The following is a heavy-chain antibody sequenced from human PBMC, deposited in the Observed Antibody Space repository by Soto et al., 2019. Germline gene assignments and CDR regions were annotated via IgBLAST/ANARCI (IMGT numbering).Heavy chain of an antibody. Sequence: PGGSLRLSCAASGFTFGSYAVSWVRQAPGKGLEWVSAISGSGGSTYYADSVKGRFTISRDNSKNTLYLQMNSLRAEDTAVYYCAKADCSGGSCYDPNYGMDVWGQGTTVTVSS. CDR2: ISGSGGST. CDR3: AKADCSGGSCYDPNYGMDV. J-gene: IGHJ6*02. CDR1: GFTFGSYA. D-gene: IGHD2-15*01. V-gene: IGHV3-23*01.